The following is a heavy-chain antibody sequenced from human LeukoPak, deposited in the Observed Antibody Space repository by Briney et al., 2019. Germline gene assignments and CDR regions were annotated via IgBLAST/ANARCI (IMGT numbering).Heavy chain of an antibody. D-gene: IGHD1-1*01. Sequence: PGGSLRLSCAASGFTFSSYSMNWVRQAPGKGLEWVSSISSSSSYIYYADSVKGRFTISRDNAKNSLYPQMNSLRAEDTAVYYCARAGGGPTTLYWYFDLWGRGTLVTVSS. CDR1: GFTFSSYS. J-gene: IGHJ2*01. V-gene: IGHV3-21*01. CDR2: ISSSSSYI. CDR3: ARAGGGPTTLYWYFDL.